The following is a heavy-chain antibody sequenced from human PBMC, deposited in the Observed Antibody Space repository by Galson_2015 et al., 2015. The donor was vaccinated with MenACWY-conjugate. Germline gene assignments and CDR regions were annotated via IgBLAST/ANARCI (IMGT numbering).Heavy chain of an antibody. CDR2: IYPGDSDI. D-gene: IGHD4-17*01. CDR3: GRQYGDYAFDY. J-gene: IGHJ4*02. V-gene: IGHV5-51*01. CDR1: EYTFTNYW. Sequence: QSGAEVKKPGESLKISCKGSEYTFTNYWIGWGRQLPGKGLEWMGIIYPGDSDIRYSPSFQGQVTFSADKSTSTAYLQWSSLKASDTAMYYCGRQYGDYAFDYWGQGTLVTVSS.